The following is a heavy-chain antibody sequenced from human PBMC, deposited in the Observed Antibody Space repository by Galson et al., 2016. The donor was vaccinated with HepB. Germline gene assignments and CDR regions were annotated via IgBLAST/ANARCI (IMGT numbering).Heavy chain of an antibody. D-gene: IGHD6-13*01. CDR2: ISWNNKSI. V-gene: IGHV3-9*01. CDR1: GFTFEDYA. Sequence: SLRLSCAVSGFTFEDYAMHWVRQTPGKGLEWVSTISWNNKSIAYADFVEGRFAISRDNAKNSLSLQMNSVTTEDTAMYFCVKGSSSWYGGGMDVWGQGTTVTVSS. CDR3: VKGSSSWYGGGMDV. J-gene: IGHJ6*02.